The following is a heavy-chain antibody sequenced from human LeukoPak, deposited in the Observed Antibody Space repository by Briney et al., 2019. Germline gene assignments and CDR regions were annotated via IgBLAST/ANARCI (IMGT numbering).Heavy chain of an antibody. J-gene: IGHJ6*02. D-gene: IGHD1-1*01. Sequence: GASVKVSCKASGYTFTGFHIHWVRQAPGQGLEWMGLINPNSGGTNNAQNFQGRVTMTRDTSISTAYMELSRLTSDDTAVYYCARDGRYNWNVFYYYGMDVWGQGTTVTVSS. CDR3: ARDGRYNWNVFYYYGMDV. CDR1: GYTFTGFH. CDR2: INPNSGGT. V-gene: IGHV1-2*02.